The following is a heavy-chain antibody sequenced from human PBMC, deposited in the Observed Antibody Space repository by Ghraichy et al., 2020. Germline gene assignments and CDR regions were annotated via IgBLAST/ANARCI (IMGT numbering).Heavy chain of an antibody. D-gene: IGHD6-13*01. CDR2: IYYRGST. V-gene: IGHV4-59*08. Sequence: SETLSLTCTVSGGSISSYYWSWIRQPPGKGLEWIGYIYYRGSTNYNPSLKSRVTISVDTSKNQFSRKLSSVTAADTAVYYCEVRSSSWPFDYWGQGTLVTVSS. CDR1: GGSISSYY. CDR3: EVRSSSWPFDY. J-gene: IGHJ4*02.